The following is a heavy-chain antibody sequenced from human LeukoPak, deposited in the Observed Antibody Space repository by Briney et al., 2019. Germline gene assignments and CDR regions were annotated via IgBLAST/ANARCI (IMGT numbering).Heavy chain of an antibody. Sequence: SETLSLTCAVSGYSISSGYFWGWIRQSPGNGLEWIGSVYHSGTTYYNPSLKSRVTISVDTSKNQFSLKLSSVTAADTAVYYCARHHWVDAFDIWGQGTMVTVSS. CDR1: GYSISSGYF. CDR3: ARHHWVDAFDI. J-gene: IGHJ3*02. CDR2: VYHSGTT. D-gene: IGHD7-27*01. V-gene: IGHV4-38-2*01.